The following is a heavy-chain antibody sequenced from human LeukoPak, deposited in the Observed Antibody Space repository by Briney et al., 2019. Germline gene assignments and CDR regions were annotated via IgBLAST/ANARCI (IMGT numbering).Heavy chain of an antibody. V-gene: IGHV3-74*01. CDR1: GFTFSSYW. J-gene: IGHJ4*02. CDR2: INSDGSST. CDR3: AKMAGGVYSSSWYLDY. Sequence: GGSLRLSCAASGFTFSSYWMHWVRQAPGRGLVWVSRINSDGSSTSYADSVKGRFTISRDNAKNTLYLQMNSLRAEDTAVYYCAKMAGGVYSSSWYLDYWGQGTLVTVSS. D-gene: IGHD6-13*01.